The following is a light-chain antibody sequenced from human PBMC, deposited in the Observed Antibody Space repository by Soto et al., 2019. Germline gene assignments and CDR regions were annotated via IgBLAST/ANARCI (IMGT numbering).Light chain of an antibody. CDR3: QQSYSTPFT. CDR2: AAS. CDR1: QTISNY. Sequence: DIQMSQSPSSLSASVGDRVTIPCRASQTISNYLIWYQQKPGKAPNLLIYAASSFQSGVPSRFSGSGSGTDFTLTISRLHPEDFATYFCQQSYSTPFTFGQGTKLEIK. V-gene: IGKV1-39*01. J-gene: IGKJ2*01.